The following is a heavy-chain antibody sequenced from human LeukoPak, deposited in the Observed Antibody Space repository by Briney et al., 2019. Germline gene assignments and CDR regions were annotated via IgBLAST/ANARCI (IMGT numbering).Heavy chain of an antibody. V-gene: IGHV1-2*02. Sequence: GASVKVSCKASGYTFTGYYMHWVRQAPGQGLEWMGWINPNSGGTNYAQKFQGRVTMTRDTSISTAYMELSSLRSEDTAVYYCAQNAGSPSGYYEYYFDYWGQGTLVTVSS. D-gene: IGHD3-22*01. CDR1: GYTFTGYY. J-gene: IGHJ4*02. CDR3: AQNAGSPSGYYEYYFDY. CDR2: INPNSGGT.